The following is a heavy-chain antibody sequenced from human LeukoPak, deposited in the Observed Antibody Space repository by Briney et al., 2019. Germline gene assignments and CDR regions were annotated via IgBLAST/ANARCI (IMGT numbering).Heavy chain of an antibody. CDR2: ISAYNGNT. CDR1: GYTFTSYG. CDR3: ARVWYDILTGYGAFDI. D-gene: IGHD3-9*01. V-gene: IGHV1-18*01. J-gene: IGHJ3*02. Sequence: ASVKVSCKASGYTFTSYGISWVRQAPGQGLEWMGWISAYNGNTNYAQKLQGRVTMTTDTSTSTAYMELRSLRSDDTAVYYCARVWYDILTGYGAFDIWGQGTMVTVSS.